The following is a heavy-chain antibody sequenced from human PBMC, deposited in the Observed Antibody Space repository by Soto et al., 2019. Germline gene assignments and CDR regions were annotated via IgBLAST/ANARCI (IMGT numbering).Heavy chain of an antibody. J-gene: IGHJ4*02. CDR1: GFSLSTSGVG. V-gene: IGHV2-5*05. Sequence: QITLKESGPTLVKPTQTLTLTCTFSGFSLSTSGVGVGWIRQPPGKALEWLALIYWDDDKRYGPSLQSRLTLTKDTSKNQVVLTMTNIDPVDTATYYCSHRRQYGSGWRGFDYWGQGTLVTVSS. CDR3: SHRRQYGSGWRGFDY. CDR2: IYWDDDK. D-gene: IGHD6-19*01.